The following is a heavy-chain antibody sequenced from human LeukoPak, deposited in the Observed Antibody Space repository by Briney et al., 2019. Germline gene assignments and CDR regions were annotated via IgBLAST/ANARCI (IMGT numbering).Heavy chain of an antibody. V-gene: IGHV4-59*08. J-gene: IGHJ6*03. CDR1: GGSIRSFF. CDR3: ARRAVPAAPGDYYMDV. CDR2: IYHTGST. D-gene: IGHD2-2*01. Sequence: PSETLSLTCTVSGGSIRSFFWSWLRQPPGKPLEWLGHIYHTGSTNYNPSFKSRLTISVDMSKNLFSLKLSSVTAADTAVYYCARRAVPAAPGDYYMDVWGKGTTVTVSS.